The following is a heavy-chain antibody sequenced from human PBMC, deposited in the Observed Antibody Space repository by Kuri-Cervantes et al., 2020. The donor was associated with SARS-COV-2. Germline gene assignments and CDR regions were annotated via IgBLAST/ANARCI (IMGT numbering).Heavy chain of an antibody. CDR3: AKDAVDGYNSTFDS. CDR1: GFTFSRST. V-gene: IGHV3-30*02. Sequence: GGSLRLSCAASGFTFSRSTMHWVRQAPGKGLEWVALIWYDGSVEYYGDSVKGRFTISRDQAKNTLHLQMNNLRVEDAGVYYCAKDAVDGYNSTFDSWGQGTRVTVSS. J-gene: IGHJ4*02. CDR2: IWYDGSVE. D-gene: IGHD5-24*01.